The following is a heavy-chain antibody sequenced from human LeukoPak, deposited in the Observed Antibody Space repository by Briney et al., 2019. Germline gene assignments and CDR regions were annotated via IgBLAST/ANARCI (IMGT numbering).Heavy chain of an antibody. CDR1: GYSISSGYY. CDR3: ARENSGWSAFDI. Sequence: PSETLSLTCSVSGYSISSGYYWGWIRQPPGKGLEWIGSIYQSGTTSYNPSLKSRVTISVDTSKNQFSLKLSSVTAADTAVYYCARENSGWSAFDIWGQGTMVTVSS. CDR2: IYQSGTT. V-gene: IGHV4-38-2*02. D-gene: IGHD6-19*01. J-gene: IGHJ3*02.